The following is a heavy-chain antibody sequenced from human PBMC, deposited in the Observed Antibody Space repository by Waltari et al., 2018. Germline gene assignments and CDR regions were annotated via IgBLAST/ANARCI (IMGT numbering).Heavy chain of an antibody. D-gene: IGHD6-19*01. CDR1: GFTFSSYW. CDR3: AREGIAVAGTVSGFDY. J-gene: IGHJ4*02. V-gene: IGHV3-7*01. Sequence: EVRLVESGGGLVQPGGSLRLSCAASGFTFSSYWMSWVHQAPGKGLEWVANIKQDGSEKYYVDSVKGRFTISRDNAKNSLYLQMNSLRAEDTAVYYCAREGIAVAGTVSGFDYWGQGTLVTVSS. CDR2: IKQDGSEK.